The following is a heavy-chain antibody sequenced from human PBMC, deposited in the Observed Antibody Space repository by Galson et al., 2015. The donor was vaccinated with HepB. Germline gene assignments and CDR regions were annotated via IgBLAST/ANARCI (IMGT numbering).Heavy chain of an antibody. Sequence: SVKVSCKASGYTFTYRYLHWVRQAPGQALEWMGGIIPIFGTANYAQKFQGRVTITADESTSTAYMELSSLRSEDTAVYYCARGHTVTTGYYYYYMDVWGKGTTVTVSS. CDR3: ARGHTVTTGYYYYYMDV. CDR1: GYTFTYRY. D-gene: IGHD4-11*01. CDR2: IIPIFGTA. J-gene: IGHJ6*03. V-gene: IGHV1-69*13.